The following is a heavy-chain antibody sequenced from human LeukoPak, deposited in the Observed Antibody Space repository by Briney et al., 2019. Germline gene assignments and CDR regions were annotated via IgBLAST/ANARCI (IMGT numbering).Heavy chain of an antibody. V-gene: IGHV4-34*01. CDR1: GGSFSSYY. CDR2: ISHSGTT. CDR3: ARVEKASRTGGMDV. J-gene: IGHJ6*02. Sequence: PSETLSLTCAVYGGSFSSYYWSWIRQPPGKGLEWIGDISHSGTTNYNPSLKSRVTILVDTSKNQFSLKLTSVTAADTAVFYCARVEKASRTGGMDVWGQGTTVTVSS. D-gene: IGHD4-17*01.